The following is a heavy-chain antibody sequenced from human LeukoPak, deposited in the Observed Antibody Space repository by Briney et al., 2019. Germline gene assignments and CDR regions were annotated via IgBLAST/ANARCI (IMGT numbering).Heavy chain of an antibody. J-gene: IGHJ4*02. Sequence: SETLSLTCTVSGDSVRSSSYFWAWIRQPPGKGLEWIANIYYSGSTYYNPSLKSRFTITLDTSKNQSSLNLTSVTAADTALYYCARGRGYDPVVFYFDYWGQGNLVTVSS. CDR1: GDSVRSSSYF. CDR2: IYYSGST. V-gene: IGHV4-39*07. CDR3: ARGRGYDPVVFYFDY. D-gene: IGHD5-12*01.